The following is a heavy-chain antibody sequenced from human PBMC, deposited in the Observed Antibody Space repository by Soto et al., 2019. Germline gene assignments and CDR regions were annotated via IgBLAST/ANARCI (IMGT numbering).Heavy chain of an antibody. D-gene: IGHD3-22*01. CDR3: SRDPYYSDSRPNRDRFDY. V-gene: IGHV3-49*03. Sequence: GVLRLSCTASGFTFGDYTLSWFRQAPGKGLEWVGFIRSKAYGGTTQYAASVKGRFSISRDDSKSIAYLQMNSLKTEDTAVYFCSRDPYYSDSRPNRDRFDYWGQGTLVTVSS. J-gene: IGHJ4*02. CDR2: IRSKAYGGTT. CDR1: GFTFGDYT.